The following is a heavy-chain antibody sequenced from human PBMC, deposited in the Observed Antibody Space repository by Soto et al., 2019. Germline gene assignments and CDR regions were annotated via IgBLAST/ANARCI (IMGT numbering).Heavy chain of an antibody. J-gene: IGHJ4*02. V-gene: IGHV4-30-2*01. Sequence: QLQLQESGSGLVKPSQTLSLTCAVSGGSISSGGYSWSWIRQPPGKGLEWIGYIYHSGSTYYNPSVKRRVTISVDRSKNQFSLKLSSVIAADTAFYYCAPGGGLPRYYWGQGTLGTVSS. CDR2: IYHSGST. D-gene: IGHD5-12*01. CDR3: APGGGLPRYY. CDR1: GGSISSGGYS.